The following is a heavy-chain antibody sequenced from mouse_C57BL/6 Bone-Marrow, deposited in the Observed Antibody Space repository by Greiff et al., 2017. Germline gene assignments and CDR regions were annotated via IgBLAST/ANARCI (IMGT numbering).Heavy chain of an antibody. CDR1: GFTFSNYW. D-gene: IGHD1-1*01. V-gene: IGHV6-3*01. CDR3: TAYGSLPWFAY. CDR2: IRFKSDNSAT. J-gene: IGHJ3*01. Sequence: EVQLQESGGGLVQPGGSMKLSCVASGFTFSNYWMNWVRQSPEKGLEWVAQIRFKSDNSATHYAESVKGRFTISRADSKSRVYLKMNNLMAEDTEIYYCTAYGSLPWFAYWGQGTLVTVSA.